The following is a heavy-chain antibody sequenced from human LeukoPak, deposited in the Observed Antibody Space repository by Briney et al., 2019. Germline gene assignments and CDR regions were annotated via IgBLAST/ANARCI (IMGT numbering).Heavy chain of an antibody. CDR2: IYYSRST. CDR3: ARGYIHYDSSGYYYPDAFDI. J-gene: IGHJ3*02. Sequence: SETLSLTCTVSGGSISSSSYYWGWIRQPPGKGLEWIGSIYYSRSTYYNPSLKIRVTISIDKTKNYFSLKLSSVTAADTAVYYCARGYIHYDSSGYYYPDAFDIWGQGTMVTVSS. V-gene: IGHV4-39*07. D-gene: IGHD3-22*01. CDR1: GGSISSSSYY.